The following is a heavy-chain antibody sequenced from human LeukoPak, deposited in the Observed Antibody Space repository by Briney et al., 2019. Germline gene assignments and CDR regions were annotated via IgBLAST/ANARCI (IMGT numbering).Heavy chain of an antibody. Sequence: ASETLSLTCTVSGGSISSSSYYWGWIRQPPGKGLEWIGSIYYSGSTNYNPSLKSRVTMSVDTSKNQFSLKLSSVTAADTAVYYCARTPWVATIPYYYYYMDVWGKGTTVTISS. J-gene: IGHJ6*03. CDR1: GGSISSSSYY. CDR2: IYYSGST. D-gene: IGHD5-12*01. V-gene: IGHV4-39*07. CDR3: ARTPWVATIPYYYYYMDV.